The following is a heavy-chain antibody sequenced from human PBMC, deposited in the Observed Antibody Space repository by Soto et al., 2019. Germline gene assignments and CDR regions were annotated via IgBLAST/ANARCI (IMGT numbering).Heavy chain of an antibody. CDR3: AKLPWEVAPS. CDR1: GFSFNTYS. V-gene: IGHV3-21*01. Sequence: GGSLRLSCAASGFSFNTYSMNWVRQAPGKGLEWVSSISSSSSYINYANSVKGRFIISRDNARNTVYLQMNSLEAEDTAVYYCAKLPWEVAPSWGQGXLVTVYS. D-gene: IGHD1-26*01. CDR2: ISSSSSYI. J-gene: IGHJ5*02.